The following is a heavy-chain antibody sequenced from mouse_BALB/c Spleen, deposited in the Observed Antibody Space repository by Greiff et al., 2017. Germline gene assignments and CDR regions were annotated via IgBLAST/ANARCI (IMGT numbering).Heavy chain of an antibody. D-gene: IGHD2-10*02. J-gene: IGHJ4*01. CDR1: GFSLTSYG. CDR2: IWRGGST. V-gene: IGHV2-2*02. CDR3: ARLGLVRMDY. Sequence: VQLQESGPGLVQPSQSLSITCTVSGFSLTSYGVHWVRQSPGKGLEWLGVIWRGGSTDYNAAFISRLSISKDNSKSQVFFKMISLQANDTAIYYCARLGLVRMDYWGQGTSVTVSS.